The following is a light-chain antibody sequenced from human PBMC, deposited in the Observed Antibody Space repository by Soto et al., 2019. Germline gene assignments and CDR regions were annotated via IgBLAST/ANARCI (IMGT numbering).Light chain of an antibody. CDR3: QQRRNWPPYT. Sequence: EIVLTQSPATLSLSPGVIATLSCRASQSVSNYLAWYQQKPDQAPRLLIYDASHRATGIPVRFSGIGSGTDFTLTISSLEHEDFAVYYCQQRRNWPPYTFGQGTKLEIK. CDR1: QSVSNY. CDR2: DAS. V-gene: IGKV3-11*01. J-gene: IGKJ2*01.